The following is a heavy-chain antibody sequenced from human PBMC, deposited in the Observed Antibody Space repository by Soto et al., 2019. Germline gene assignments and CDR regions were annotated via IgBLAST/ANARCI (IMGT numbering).Heavy chain of an antibody. J-gene: IGHJ4*02. V-gene: IGHV3-30*18. D-gene: IGHD2-15*01. CDR1: GFTFSSYG. CDR2: ISYDGSNK. Sequence: GGSLRLSCAASGFTFSSYGMHWVRQAPGKGLEWVAVISYDGSNKYYADSVKGRFTISRDNSKNTLYLQMNSLRAEDTAVYCCAKIRGTMVXASIDYWGQR. CDR3: AKIRGTMVXASIDY.